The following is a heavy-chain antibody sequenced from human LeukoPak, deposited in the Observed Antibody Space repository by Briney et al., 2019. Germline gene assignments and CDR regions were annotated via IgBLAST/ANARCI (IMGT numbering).Heavy chain of an antibody. CDR3: AKDRYCSSTSCPGDY. V-gene: IGHV3-30-3*01. D-gene: IGHD2-2*01. Sequence: PGRSLRLSCAASGFTFSSYAMHWVRQAPGKGLEWVAVISYDGSNKYYADSVKGRFTISRDNSKNTLYLQMNSLRAEDTAVYYCAKDRYCSSTSCPGDYWGQGTLVTVSS. CDR2: ISYDGSNK. J-gene: IGHJ4*02. CDR1: GFTFSSYA.